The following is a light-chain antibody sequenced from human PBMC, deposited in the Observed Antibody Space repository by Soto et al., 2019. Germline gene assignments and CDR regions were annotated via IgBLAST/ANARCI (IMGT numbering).Light chain of an antibody. V-gene: IGLV2-14*01. CDR1: SSDVGGYNY. Sequence: QSALTQPASVSGSPGQSITISCTGTSSDVGGYNYVSWYQQHPGKAPKLMIYDVSNRPSGVSNRFSGSKSVNTASLTISGLQDEDEADYYCSSYTSSSTYVVFGGGTKVTVL. CDR2: DVS. J-gene: IGLJ2*01. CDR3: SSYTSSSTYVV.